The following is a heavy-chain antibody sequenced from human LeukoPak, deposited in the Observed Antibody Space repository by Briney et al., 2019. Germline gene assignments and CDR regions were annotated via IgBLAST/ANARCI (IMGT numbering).Heavy chain of an antibody. CDR1: GDSISSYY. J-gene: IGHJ6*04. D-gene: IGHD5-12*01. CDR3: ARGGERPEHIVATLDV. CDR2: IYHSGSA. V-gene: IGHV4-59*01. Sequence: SETLSLTCTVSGDSISSYYWSWIRQPPGKGLEWIGYIYHSGSANYNPSLKSRVTISVDTSKNQFSLSLSSVTAADTAVYYCARGGERPEHIVATLDVWGKGTTVTVSS.